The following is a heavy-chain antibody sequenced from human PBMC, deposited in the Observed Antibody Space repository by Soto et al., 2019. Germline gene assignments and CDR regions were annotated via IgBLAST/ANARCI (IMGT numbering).Heavy chain of an antibody. Sequence: PSETLSLSCTVSGGSISSSSYYCAWILHAPGKGLEWIGNIYYSVTTYYSPSLRNRITISIDRSRNQFFLNVTSVTAAETAVYYCARRLREYSSARGSGGFEPWGQGTMVTVSS. CDR2: IYYSVTT. V-gene: IGHV4-39*01. CDR1: GGSISSSSYY. J-gene: IGHJ5*02. CDR3: ARRLREYSSARGSGGFEP. D-gene: IGHD5-18*01.